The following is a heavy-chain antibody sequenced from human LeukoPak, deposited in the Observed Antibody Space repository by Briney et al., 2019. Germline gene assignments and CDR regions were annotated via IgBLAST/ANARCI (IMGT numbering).Heavy chain of an antibody. V-gene: IGHV3-15*01. J-gene: IGHJ3*02. D-gene: IGHD5-12*01. CDR2: IKSKTDGGTT. CDR1: GFTFSDAW. CDR3: ARERYTDPYAFDI. Sequence: GSLSLSCAASGFTFSDAWMSWVRQAPGKGLEWVGRIKSKTDGGTTDYAAPVKGRFTISRDDSKNTLYLQMNSLKTEDTAVYYCARERYTDPYAFDIWGQGTMVTISS.